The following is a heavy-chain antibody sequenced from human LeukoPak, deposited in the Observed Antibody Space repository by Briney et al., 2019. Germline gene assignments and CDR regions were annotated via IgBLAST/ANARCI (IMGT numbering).Heavy chain of an antibody. D-gene: IGHD3-3*01. V-gene: IGHV1-69*13. Sequence: ASVKVSCKASVGTFSSYAISWVRQAPGQGLEWMGGIIPIFGTANYAQNFQGRVTITADESTSTAYMELSSLRSEDTAVYYCARGSSLDYYYGMDVWGQGTTVTVSS. CDR3: ARGSSLDYYYGMDV. J-gene: IGHJ6*02. CDR1: VGTFSSYA. CDR2: IIPIFGTA.